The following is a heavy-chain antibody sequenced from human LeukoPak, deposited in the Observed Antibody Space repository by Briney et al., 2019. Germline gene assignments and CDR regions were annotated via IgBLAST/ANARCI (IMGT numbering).Heavy chain of an antibody. CDR1: GFTFNSYS. V-gene: IGHV3-21*01. CDR2: ISSSSSYI. J-gene: IGHJ4*02. Sequence: GGSLRLSCAASGFTFNSYSMNWVRQAPGKGLEWVSSISSSSSYIYYADSVKGRFTISRDNAKNSLYLQMNSLRAEDTAVYYCARDMEGELGEYYFDYWGQGTLVTVSS. D-gene: IGHD1-26*01. CDR3: ARDMEGELGEYYFDY.